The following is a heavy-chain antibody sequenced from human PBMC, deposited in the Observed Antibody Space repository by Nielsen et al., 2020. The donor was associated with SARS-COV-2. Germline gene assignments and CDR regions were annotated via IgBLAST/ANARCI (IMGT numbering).Heavy chain of an antibody. CDR1: GYTFTGHY. CDR3: ARDSSGTYRRVDY. CDR2: INPTNGGT. D-gene: IGHD3-22*01. Sequence: ASVKVSCKASGYTFTGHYIHWVRQAPGQGLEWMGLINPTNGGTTYAQKFLGRVTMTRDTSTSTVYMELSSLRSDDTAVYYCARDSSGTYRRVDYWGQGTLVTVSS. V-gene: IGHV1-46*01. J-gene: IGHJ4*02.